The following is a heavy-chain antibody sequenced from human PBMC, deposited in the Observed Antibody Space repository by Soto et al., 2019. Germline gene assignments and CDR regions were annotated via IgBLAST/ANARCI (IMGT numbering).Heavy chain of an antibody. J-gene: IGHJ5*02. CDR3: ARSACSGGSCYYNWFDP. D-gene: IGHD2-15*01. CDR1: GGTFSSYA. CDR2: IIPIFGTA. V-gene: IGHV1-69*01. Sequence: QVQLVQSGAEVKKPGSLVKVSCKASGGTFSSYAISWVRQAPGQGLEWMGGIIPIFGTANYAQKFQGRVTITADESTSTAYMELSSLRSEDTAVYYCARSACSGGSCYYNWFDPWGQGTLVTVSS.